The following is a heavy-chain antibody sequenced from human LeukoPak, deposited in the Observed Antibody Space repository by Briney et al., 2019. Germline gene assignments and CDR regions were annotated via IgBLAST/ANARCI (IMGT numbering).Heavy chain of an antibody. Sequence: PSETLSLTRAVYGGSFSGYYWSWIRQPPGKGLEWIGEINHSGSTNYNPSLKSRVTISVDTSKNQFSLKLSSVTAADTAVYYCARGGSSWSIIYYYYGMDVWGQGTTVTVSS. J-gene: IGHJ6*02. CDR1: GGSFSGYY. D-gene: IGHD6-13*01. CDR3: ARGGSSWSIIYYYYGMDV. CDR2: INHSGST. V-gene: IGHV4-34*01.